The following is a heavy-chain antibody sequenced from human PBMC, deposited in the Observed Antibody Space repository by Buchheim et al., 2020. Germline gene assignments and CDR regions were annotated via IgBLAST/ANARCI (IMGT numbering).Heavy chain of an antibody. V-gene: IGHV4-61*02. Sequence: QVQLQESGPGLVKPSQTLSLTCTVSGGSISSGSYYWSWIRQPAGKGLEWIGRIYTSGSTNYNPSLKGRVTISVDTSKNQFSLKLSSVTAADTAVYYCARENDPRSYYYYGMDVWGQGTT. CDR1: GGSISSGSYY. CDR3: ARENDPRSYYYYGMDV. J-gene: IGHJ6*02. D-gene: IGHD3-16*01. CDR2: IYTSGST.